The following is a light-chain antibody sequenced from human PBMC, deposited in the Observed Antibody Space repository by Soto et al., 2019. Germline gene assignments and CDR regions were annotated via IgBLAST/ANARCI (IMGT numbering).Light chain of an antibody. CDR1: QDISKF. Sequence: DLQMTQSPSSLSASVGDRVTITCQARQDISKFLNWYQQKPGQAPKLLIYDASNLETGVPSRFSGSGSGTDFTFTISGLQPEDIATYYCQQHHDLPFTFGPGTKVDIK. J-gene: IGKJ3*01. CDR3: QQHHDLPFT. V-gene: IGKV1-33*01. CDR2: DAS.